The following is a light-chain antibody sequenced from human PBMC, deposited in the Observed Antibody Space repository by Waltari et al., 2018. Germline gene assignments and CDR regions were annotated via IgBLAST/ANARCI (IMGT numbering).Light chain of an antibody. J-gene: IGKJ2*01. CDR2: WAS. V-gene: IGKV4-1*01. CDR3: QQYYTGPDT. Sequence: DIVMTQSPDSLAVPLRERATINCKSSQSALHRSNNKNHLAWHQQKPGQAPKLLIYWASTRESGVPDRFSGSGSGTDFTLTISSLQAEDVAVYYCQQYYTGPDTFGQGTKLEIK. CDR1: QSALHRSNNKNH.